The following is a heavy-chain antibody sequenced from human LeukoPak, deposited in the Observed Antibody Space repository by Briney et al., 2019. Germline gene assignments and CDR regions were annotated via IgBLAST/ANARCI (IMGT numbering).Heavy chain of an antibody. CDR2: ISGSGGST. D-gene: IGHD3-9*01. V-gene: IGHV3-23*01. CDR3: AKLGDILTGYPYYFDY. Sequence: GGSLRLSCAASGFTFSDYYMSWIRQAPGKGLEWVSAISGSGGSTYYADSVKGRFTISRDNSKNTLYLQMNSLRAEDTAVYYCAKLGDILTGYPYYFDYWGQGTLVTVSS. CDR1: GFTFSDYY. J-gene: IGHJ4*02.